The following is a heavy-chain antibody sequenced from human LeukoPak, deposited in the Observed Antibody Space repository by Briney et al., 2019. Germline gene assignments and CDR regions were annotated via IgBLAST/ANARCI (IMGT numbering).Heavy chain of an antibody. D-gene: IGHD6-19*01. Sequence: ASVKVSGKASGYTFTGYYMHWVRQAPGQGLEWMGWINPNSGGTNYAQKFQGRVTMTRDTSISTAYMELSRLRFDDTAVYYCARTPGYSSGWYCLSHGMDVWGQGTTVTVSS. CDR2: INPNSGGT. CDR3: ARTPGYSSGWYCLSHGMDV. J-gene: IGHJ6*02. CDR1: GYTFTGYY. V-gene: IGHV1-2*02.